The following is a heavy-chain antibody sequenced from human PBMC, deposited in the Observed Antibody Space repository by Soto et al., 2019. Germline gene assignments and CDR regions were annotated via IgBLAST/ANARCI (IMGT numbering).Heavy chain of an antibody. CDR1: GFTFSSYE. Sequence: LSLTCAASGFTFSSYEMNWVRQAPGTGLEWVSYISSSGSTIYYADSVTGRFTISRDNAKNSLYLQMNSLSAEDTAVYYCARDTSGADYWGQGTLVTVSS. CDR3: ARDTSGADY. J-gene: IGHJ4*02. CDR2: ISSSGSTI. V-gene: IGHV3-48*03.